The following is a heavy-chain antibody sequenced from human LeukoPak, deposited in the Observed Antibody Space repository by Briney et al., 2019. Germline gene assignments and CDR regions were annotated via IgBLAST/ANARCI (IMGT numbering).Heavy chain of an antibody. Sequence: GGSLRLSCAASGXTFSTYVMNWFRQAPGKGLEWVSTISVGAEYIFYADSVKGRFTISRDDSNNALYLQMHSLRAEDTALYYCASGPPFLKYFEYWGQGTLVTVSS. CDR1: GXTFSTYV. D-gene: IGHD3-3*01. CDR2: ISVGAEYI. J-gene: IGHJ4*02. V-gene: IGHV3-23*01. CDR3: ASGPPFLKYFEY.